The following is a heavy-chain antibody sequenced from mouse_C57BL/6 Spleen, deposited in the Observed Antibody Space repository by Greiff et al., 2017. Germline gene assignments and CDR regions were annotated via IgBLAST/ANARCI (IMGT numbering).Heavy chain of an antibody. V-gene: IGHV1-15*01. CDR2: IDPETGGT. Sequence: QVQLQQSGAELVRPGASVTLSCKASGYTFTDYEMHWVKQTPVHGLEWIGAIDPETGGTAYNQKFKGKAILTADKSSSTAYMELRSLTSEDSAVQYCTRKFITTVVATDWYFDVWGTGTTVTVSS. J-gene: IGHJ1*03. CDR1: GYTFTDYE. D-gene: IGHD1-1*01. CDR3: TRKFITTVVATDWYFDV.